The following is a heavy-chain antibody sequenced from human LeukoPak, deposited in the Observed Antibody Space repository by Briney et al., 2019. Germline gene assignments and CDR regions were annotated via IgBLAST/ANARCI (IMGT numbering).Heavy chain of an antibody. CDR1: GFTFSSYS. D-gene: IGHD3-9*01. CDR3: ARDWPLVRDILTGYYEGYFEDY. J-gene: IGHJ4*02. CDR2: ISSSSSTI. V-gene: IGHV3-48*04. Sequence: PGGSLRLSCAASGFTFSSYSMNWVRQAPGKGLEWVSYISSSSSTIYYADSVKGRFTISRDNAKNSLYLQMNSLRAEDTAVYYCARDWPLVRDILTGYYEGYFEDYWGQGTLVTVSS.